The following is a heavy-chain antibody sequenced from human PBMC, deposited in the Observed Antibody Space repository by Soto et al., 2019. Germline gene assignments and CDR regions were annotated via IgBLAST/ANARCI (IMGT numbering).Heavy chain of an antibody. CDR1: GYTFTGYY. CDR2: INPNSGGT. V-gene: IGHV1-2*02. J-gene: IGHJ4*02. Sequence: ASVKVSCKASGYTFTGYYMHWVRQAPGQGLEWMGWINPNSGGTNYAQKFQGRVAMTRDTSISTAYMELSRLRSDDTAVYYCARRYCSSTSCYRTLGYWGQGTLVTVSS. CDR3: ARRYCSSTSCYRTLGY. D-gene: IGHD2-2*02.